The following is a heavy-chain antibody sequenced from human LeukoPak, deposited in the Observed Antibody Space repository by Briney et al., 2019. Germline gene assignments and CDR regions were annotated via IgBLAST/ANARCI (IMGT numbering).Heavy chain of an antibody. J-gene: IGHJ5*02. CDR2: ISAYNGNT. Sequence: ASVKVSCKASGYTFTSYGISWVRQAPGQGLEWMGWISAYNGNTNYAQKLQGRVTMTTDTSTSTAYMELRSLRSDDTAVYNCAREALSNYYDSSGYQNWFDPWGQGTLVTVSS. CDR1: GYTFTSYG. CDR3: AREALSNYYDSSGYQNWFDP. D-gene: IGHD3-22*01. V-gene: IGHV1-18*01.